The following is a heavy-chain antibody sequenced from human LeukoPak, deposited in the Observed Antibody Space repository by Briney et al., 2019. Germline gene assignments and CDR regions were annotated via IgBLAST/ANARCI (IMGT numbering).Heavy chain of an antibody. CDR3: ASDRGNYEFCSGCGGGLEY. V-gene: IGHV4-59*01. CDR2: IYYSGST. CDR1: GGSIGSYY. Sequence: SETLSLTCTVSGGSIGSYYWSWIRQPPGKGLEWIGYIYYSGSTNYNPSLKSRVTISVDTSKNQLSLKLCSVTAGVTAVYYCASDRGNYEFCSGCGGGLEYWGQGTLVIVSS. D-gene: IGHD3-3*01. J-gene: IGHJ4*02.